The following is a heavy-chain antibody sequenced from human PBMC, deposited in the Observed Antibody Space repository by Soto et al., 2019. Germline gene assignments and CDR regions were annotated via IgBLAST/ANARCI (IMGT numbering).Heavy chain of an antibody. CDR3: ARAIPEPYSGYDYYYYGMDV. D-gene: IGHD5-12*01. J-gene: IGHJ6*02. V-gene: IGHV4-30-4*01. CDR1: GGSISSGDYY. CDR2: IYYSGST. Sequence: SETLSLTCTVSGGSISSGDYYWSWIRQPPGKGLEWIGYIYYSGSTYYNPSLKSRVTISVDTSKNQFSLKLSSVTAADTAVYYCARAIPEPYSGYDYYYYGMDVWGQGTTVTVSS.